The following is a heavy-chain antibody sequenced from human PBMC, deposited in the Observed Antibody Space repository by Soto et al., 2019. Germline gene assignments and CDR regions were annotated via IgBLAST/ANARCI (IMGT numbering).Heavy chain of an antibody. Sequence: QVQLVESGGGVVQPGRSLRLSCAASGFTFSSYGMHWVRQAPGKGLEWVAVISYDGSNKYYADSVKGRFTISRDNFKNTLYLQMNSLRAEDTAVYYCAKTRGGVVPAASYYYYGMDVWGQGTTVTVSS. CDR2: ISYDGSNK. J-gene: IGHJ6*02. CDR3: AKTRGGVVPAASYYYYGMDV. CDR1: GFTFSSYG. V-gene: IGHV3-30*18. D-gene: IGHD2-2*01.